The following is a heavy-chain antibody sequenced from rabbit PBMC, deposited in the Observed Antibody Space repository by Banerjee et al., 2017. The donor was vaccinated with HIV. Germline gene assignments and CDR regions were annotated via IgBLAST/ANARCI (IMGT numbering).Heavy chain of an antibody. CDR3: ARDHGYAGGYKL. CDR1: GFSFSSGYW. Sequence: QEQLEESGGDLVKPEGSLTLTCTASGFSFSSGYWICWFRQAPGKGPEWIACIYAGSSGSTSYASWVNGRFTISSHNAQNTLYLQLTSLTAADTATYFCARDHGYAGGYKLWGPGTLVTVS. J-gene: IGHJ6*01. V-gene: IGHV1S45*01. D-gene: IGHD4-2*01. CDR2: IYAGSSGST.